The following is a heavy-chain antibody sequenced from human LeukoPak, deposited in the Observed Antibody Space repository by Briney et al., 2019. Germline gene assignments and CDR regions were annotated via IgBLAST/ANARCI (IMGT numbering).Heavy chain of an antibody. CDR1: GFIFSSYW. CDR2: INSDGSSI. J-gene: IGHJ4*02. CDR3: AREGRVSGYDYDC. D-gene: IGHD5-12*01. Sequence: PGGSLRLSCAASGFIFSSYWMHWVRQAPGKGLVWVSRINSDGSSITYADSVKGRFTIPRDNAKNTLYLQMNSLRVEDTAVYYCAREGRVSGYDYDCWGQGTLVTVSS. V-gene: IGHV3-74*03.